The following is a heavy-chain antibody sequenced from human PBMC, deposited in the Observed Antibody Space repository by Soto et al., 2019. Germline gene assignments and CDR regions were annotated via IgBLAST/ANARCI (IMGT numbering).Heavy chain of an antibody. V-gene: IGHV4-30-2*01. J-gene: IGHJ4*02. D-gene: IGHD3-3*01. CDR2: IYHSGST. Sequence: KPSETLSLTCAVSGGSISSGGYSWSWIRQPPGKGLEWIGYIYHSGSTYYNPSLKSRVTISVDRSKNQFSLKLSSVTAADTAVYYCARGPSADKIDFWGQGTLVTVSS. CDR1: GGSISSGGYS. CDR3: ARGPSADKIDF.